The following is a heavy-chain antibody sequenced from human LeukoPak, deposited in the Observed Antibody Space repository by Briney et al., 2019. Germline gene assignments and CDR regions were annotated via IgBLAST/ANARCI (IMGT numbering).Heavy chain of an antibody. CDR3: AKKGCTSTTCYSNC. Sequence: GGSLRLSCVASGFTFSNYNINWVRQAPGKGLEWVSSISSSSSYIYYADSVKGRFTISRDNAKNSLYLQMNSLRAEDTAVYYCAKKGCTSTTCYSNCWGQGTLVTVSS. CDR2: ISSSSSYI. J-gene: IGHJ4*02. V-gene: IGHV3-21*04. CDR1: GFTFSNYN. D-gene: IGHD2-2*01.